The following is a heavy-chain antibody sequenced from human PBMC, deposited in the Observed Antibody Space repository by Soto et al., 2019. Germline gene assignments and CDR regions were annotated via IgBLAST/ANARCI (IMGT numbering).Heavy chain of an antibody. D-gene: IGHD3-22*01. CDR2: ISHDKSKT. Sequence: GGSLRLSCAVSGFIFNDFGMHWVRQAPGKGLEWVAAISHDKSKTYYGDSVKGRFTISRDDSKNTLYLQLNSLRPEDTAVYYCAKDPPYYYYDSSGYYYDYWGQGTLVTVSS. CDR1: GFIFNDFG. V-gene: IGHV3-30*18. CDR3: AKDPPYYYYDSSGYYYDY. J-gene: IGHJ4*02.